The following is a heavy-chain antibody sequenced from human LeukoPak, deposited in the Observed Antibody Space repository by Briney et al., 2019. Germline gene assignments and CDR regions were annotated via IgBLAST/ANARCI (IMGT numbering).Heavy chain of an antibody. Sequence: SGPTLVNPTQTLTLTCTFSGFSLSTSGVGVGWIRQPPGKALEWLALIYWNDDKRYSPSLKSRLTITKDTSKNQVVLTMTNMDPVDTATYYCAHRLGLGLRFLEWLSNFDYWGQGTLATVSS. CDR2: IYWNDDK. D-gene: IGHD3-3*01. V-gene: IGHV2-5*01. J-gene: IGHJ4*02. CDR3: AHRLGLGLRFLEWLSNFDY. CDR1: GFSLSTSGVG.